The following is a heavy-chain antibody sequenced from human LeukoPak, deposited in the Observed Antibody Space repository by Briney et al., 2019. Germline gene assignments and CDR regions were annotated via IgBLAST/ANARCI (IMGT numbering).Heavy chain of an antibody. CDR2: INHSGST. CDR1: GGSFSGYH. Sequence: SETLSLTCAVYGGSFSGYHWTWIRKPPGKGLEWIGEINHSGSTNYNPSLKSRVTISVDTSKNQFSLKLSSVTAADTAVYYCARGKGSGWTFDYWGQGTLVTVSS. D-gene: IGHD6-19*01. CDR3: ARGKGSGWTFDY. J-gene: IGHJ4*02. V-gene: IGHV4-34*01.